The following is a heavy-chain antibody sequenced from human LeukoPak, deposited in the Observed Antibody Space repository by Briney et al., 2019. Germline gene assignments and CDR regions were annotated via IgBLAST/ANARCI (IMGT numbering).Heavy chain of an antibody. V-gene: IGHV4-34*01. D-gene: IGHD6-13*01. CDR1: GGSFSGYY. Sequence: SETLSLTCAVYGGSFSGYYWSWIRQPPGKGLEWIGEINHSGSTYYNPSLKSRVTISVDTSKNQFSLKLSSVTAADTAVYYCAGDKAAATNWGQGTLVTVSS. CDR3: AGDKAAATN. CDR2: INHSGST. J-gene: IGHJ4*02.